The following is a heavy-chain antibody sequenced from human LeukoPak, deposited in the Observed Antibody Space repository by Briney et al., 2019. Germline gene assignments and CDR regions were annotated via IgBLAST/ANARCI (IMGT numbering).Heavy chain of an antibody. CDR1: GFTFSSYW. J-gene: IGHJ4*02. CDR3: ARVAGSSPY. Sequence: QPGRSLRLSCAASGFTFSSYWMHWVRQAPGKGLVWVSRTNTDGSSTSYADSVKGRFTISRDNAKNTLYLQMNSLRAEDTAVYYCARVAGSSPYWGQGTLVTVSS. CDR2: TNTDGSST. V-gene: IGHV3-74*01. D-gene: IGHD6-6*01.